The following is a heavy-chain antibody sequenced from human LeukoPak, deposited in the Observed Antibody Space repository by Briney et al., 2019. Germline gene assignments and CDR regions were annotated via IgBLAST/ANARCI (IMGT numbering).Heavy chain of an antibody. J-gene: IGHJ4*02. CDR3: AKTTTGYSSGRYPGWPVDY. CDR1: GFTFRSYA. D-gene: IGHD6-19*01. V-gene: IGHV3-23*01. Sequence: GGSLRLSCAASGFTFRSYAVSWVRQAPGKGLEWVSGISGSGGDTYYADSVKGRFTISRDNSKNTVYLQMNSLSTEDTALYYCAKTTTGYSSGRYPGWPVDYWGQGTLVTVSS. CDR2: ISGSGGDT.